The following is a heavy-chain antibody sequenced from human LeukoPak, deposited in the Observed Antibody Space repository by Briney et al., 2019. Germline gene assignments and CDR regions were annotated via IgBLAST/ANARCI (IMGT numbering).Heavy chain of an antibody. CDR3: ARARGRWSITMKEWWSAP. CDR2: ISSSSYTI. Sequence: GGSLRLSCGASGFTFSSYSMNWVRQAPGKGLEWVSYISSSSYTIYYADSVKGRFTISRDNAKNSLYLQMNSLRAEDTAVYYCARARGRWSITMKEWWSAPWGQGTLVTVSS. CDR1: GFTFSSYS. D-gene: IGHD3-22*01. J-gene: IGHJ5*02. V-gene: IGHV3-48*04.